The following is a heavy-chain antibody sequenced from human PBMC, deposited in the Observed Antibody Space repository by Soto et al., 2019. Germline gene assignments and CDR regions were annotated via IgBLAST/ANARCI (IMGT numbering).Heavy chain of an antibody. CDR1: GFSFDDYT. Sequence: EMLLVESGGGLVQPGRSLRLSCGGSGFSFDDYTMHWVRQAPGKGPEWVASLSWNSGFSGYADSVKGRFTISRDNAQSSVHLQMNNLRTEDTALYYCEKGRGTIVVTDAYDIWGQGTMVTVSS. CDR3: EKGRGTIVVTDAYDI. V-gene: IGHV3-9*01. J-gene: IGHJ3*02. CDR2: LSWNSGFS. D-gene: IGHD3-22*01.